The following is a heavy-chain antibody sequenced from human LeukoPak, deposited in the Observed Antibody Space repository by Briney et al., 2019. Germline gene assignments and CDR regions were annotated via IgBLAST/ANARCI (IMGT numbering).Heavy chain of an antibody. CDR1: GFTFSSYG. Sequence: GGSLRLSCAASGFTFSSYGMHWVRQAPGKGLEWVAVIWYDGSNKYYADSVKGRFTISRDNSKNTLYLQMNSLRAEDTAVYYCARDLGYSYGFDYWGQGTLVTVSS. CDR3: ARDLGYSYGFDY. CDR2: IWYDGSNK. D-gene: IGHD5-18*01. J-gene: IGHJ4*02. V-gene: IGHV3-33*01.